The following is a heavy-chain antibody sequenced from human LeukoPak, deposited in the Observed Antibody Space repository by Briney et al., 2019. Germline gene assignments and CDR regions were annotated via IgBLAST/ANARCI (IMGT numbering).Heavy chain of an antibody. V-gene: IGHV4-61*08. CDR1: GGSICSGGYY. CDR2: IYHSRST. CDR3: ARDILMAAPGTWTVSYYGMDV. Sequence: PSQTLSVTCTVSGGSICSGGYYWSWIRQHPGKCLGWIGFIYHSRSTNYNLSLKSRVTISVDTSKTQDHLKLSSVTAADTAVYYCARDILMAAPGTWTVSYYGMDVRGQGDTVTVS. J-gene: IGHJ6*02. D-gene: IGHD6-13*01.